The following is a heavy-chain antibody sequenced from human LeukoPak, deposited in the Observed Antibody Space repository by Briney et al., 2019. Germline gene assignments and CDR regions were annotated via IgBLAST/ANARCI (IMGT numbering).Heavy chain of an antibody. CDR2: ISAYNGNT. V-gene: IGHV1-18*01. CDR1: DYTFTSYG. CDR3: ARVSRDDSLDY. J-gene: IGHJ4*02. D-gene: IGHD3-22*01. Sequence: ASVKVSCKXSDYTFTSYGISWVRQAPRQGLEWMGWISAYNGNTNYAQKLQGRVTMTTDTSTSTAYMELRSLRSDDTAVYYCARVSRDDSLDYWGQGTLVTVSS.